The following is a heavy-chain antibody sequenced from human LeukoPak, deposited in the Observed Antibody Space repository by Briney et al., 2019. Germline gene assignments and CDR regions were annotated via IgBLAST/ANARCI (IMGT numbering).Heavy chain of an antibody. Sequence: GGSLRLSCAASGFTFSSYGMHWVRQAPGKGLEWVAFIRYDGSNKYYADSVKGRFTISRDNSKNTLYLQTNSLRAEDTAVYYCAKDLSGSSGEYYFDYWGQGTLVTVSS. J-gene: IGHJ4*02. CDR3: AKDLSGSSGEYYFDY. V-gene: IGHV3-30*02. CDR1: GFTFSSYG. CDR2: IRYDGSNK. D-gene: IGHD1-26*01.